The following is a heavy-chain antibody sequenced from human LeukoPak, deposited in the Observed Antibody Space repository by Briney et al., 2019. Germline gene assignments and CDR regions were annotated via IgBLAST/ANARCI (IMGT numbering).Heavy chain of an antibody. J-gene: IGHJ5*02. V-gene: IGHV3-21*01. D-gene: IGHD3-22*01. Sequence: GGSLRPSCAAPGSTSSSHSINRVRQPPGKGPEWVSSTTSSSSYMYYADSVKGRFTISRDNAKNSLYLQMNSLRAEDTAVYYCAREGIYDSSGYYPNWFDPWGQGTLVTVSS. CDR3: AREGIYDSSGYYPNWFDP. CDR2: TTSSSSYM. CDR1: GSTSSSHS.